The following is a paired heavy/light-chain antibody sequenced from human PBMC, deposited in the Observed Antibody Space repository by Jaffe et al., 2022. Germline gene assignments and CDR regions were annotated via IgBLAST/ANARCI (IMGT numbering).Light chain of an antibody. V-gene: IGLV2-11*01. CDR1: SSDIGGYNY. J-gene: IGLJ3*02. CDR3: CSYAGRYTWV. Sequence: QSALTQPRSVSGSPGQSVTISCTGTSSDIGGYNYVSWYQQHPDKAPKLMIYDVTKRPSGVPHRFSGSKSGNTASLTISGLQAGDEADYYCCSYAGRYTWVFGGGTKLTVL. CDR2: DVT.
Heavy chain of an antibody. D-gene: IGHD3-9*01. J-gene: IGHJ4*02. CDR2: IGSAGDT. V-gene: IGHV3-13*01. CDR3: ARGLYHDILTGNYEGYYFDY. CDR1: GFTFSYYD. Sequence: EVQLVESGGGLVQPGGSLRLSCAASGFTFSYYDMHWVRQGTGKGLEWVSGIGSAGDTYYAGSVKGRFTISRENAKNSLYLQMNSLRAGDTAVYYCARGLYHDILTGNYEGYYFDYWGQGTLVTVSS.